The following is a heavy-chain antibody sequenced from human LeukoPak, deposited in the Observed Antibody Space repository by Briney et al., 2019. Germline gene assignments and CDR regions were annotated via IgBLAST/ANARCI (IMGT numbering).Heavy chain of an antibody. Sequence: GGSLRLSCAASGFTFSSYSMNWVRQAPGKGLEWVSYISSSSTIYYADSVKGRFTISRDNAKNSLYLQMNSLRAEDTAVYYCARAEWGYSPVDYWGQGTLVTVSS. CDR2: ISSSSTI. D-gene: IGHD3-22*01. CDR3: ARAEWGYSPVDY. V-gene: IGHV3-48*01. CDR1: GFTFSSYS. J-gene: IGHJ4*02.